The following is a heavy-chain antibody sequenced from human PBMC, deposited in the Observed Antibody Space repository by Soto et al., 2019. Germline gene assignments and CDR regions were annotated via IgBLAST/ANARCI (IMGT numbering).Heavy chain of an antibody. V-gene: IGHV3-23*01. CDR2: ISGVGPST. J-gene: IGHJ3*02. CDR3: ARRPDAFDI. Sequence: GGSMRPSCAVSGSTFTVFTMTWVRQAPGKGLEWVSAISGVGPSTYYAGSVKGRLTLYRDNSKTTLYLQMNGLRAEDTAVYYCARRPDAFDIWGRGTMVTVSS. CDR1: GSTFTVFT.